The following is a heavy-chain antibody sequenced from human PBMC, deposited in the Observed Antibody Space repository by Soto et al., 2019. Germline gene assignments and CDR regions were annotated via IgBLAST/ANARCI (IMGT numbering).Heavy chain of an antibody. CDR2: ISQSSSYI. CDR3: TIDLGWAHPSAVFNGMDV. CDR1: GFTFRTYN. Sequence: EVQLVESGGGLVKPGGSLRVSCAASGFTFRTYNMNWVRQAPGKGLEWVSSISQSSSYIYYTDSVKGRFTISRENAKKSLYLQMNSLRADDTAVYYCTIDLGWAHPSAVFNGMDVWGQGTAVTVSS. J-gene: IGHJ6*02. D-gene: IGHD3-16*01. V-gene: IGHV3-21*02.